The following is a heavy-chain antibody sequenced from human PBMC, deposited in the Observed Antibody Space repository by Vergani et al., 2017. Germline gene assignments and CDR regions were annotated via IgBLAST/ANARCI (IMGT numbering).Heavy chain of an antibody. CDR3: ARDHRDYNTHPGTFDI. D-gene: IGHD4-11*01. CDR2: ISSSGNTI. CDR1: GFSFSDHY. Sequence: QVQLVESGGGLVKPGGSLRLSCAASGFSFSDHYMNWIRQAPGKGLEWVSDISSSGNTIEYADSVKGRFTISRDNAKSSLFLQMDSLRAEDTAVYYCARDHRDYNTHPGTFDIWGQGTMVTVSS. V-gene: IGHV3-11*01. J-gene: IGHJ3*02.